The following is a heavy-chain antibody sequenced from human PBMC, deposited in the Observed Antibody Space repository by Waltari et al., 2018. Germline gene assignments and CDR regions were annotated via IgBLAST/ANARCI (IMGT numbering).Heavy chain of an antibody. CDR2: INHSGST. CDR1: GGSFSGYY. V-gene: IGHV4-34*01. Sequence: QVQLQQWGAGLLKPSETLSLTCAVYGGSFSGYYWSWIRQPPGKGLEWIGEINHSGSTNYNPSLKSRVTISVDTSKNQFSLKLSSVTAADTAVYYCARGCRECWRWGYQLLLKPFDYWGQGTLVTVSS. J-gene: IGHJ4*02. D-gene: IGHD2-2*01. CDR3: ARGCRECWRWGYQLLLKPFDY.